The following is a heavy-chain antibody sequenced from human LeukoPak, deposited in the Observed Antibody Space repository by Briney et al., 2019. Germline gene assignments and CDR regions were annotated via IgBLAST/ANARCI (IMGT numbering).Heavy chain of an antibody. D-gene: IGHD3-22*01. CDR3: ARGARRSGYSATIDY. V-gene: IGHV1-69*13. Sequence: ASVKVSCKASGGTFSSYAISWVQQAPGQGLEWMGGIIPIFGTANYAQKFQGRVTITADESTSTAYMELSSLRSEDTAVYYCARGARRSGYSATIDYWGQGTLVTVSS. CDR2: IIPIFGTA. J-gene: IGHJ4*02. CDR1: GGTFSSYA.